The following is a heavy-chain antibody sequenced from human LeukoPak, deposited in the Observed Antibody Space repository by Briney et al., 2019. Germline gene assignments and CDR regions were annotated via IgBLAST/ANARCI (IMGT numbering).Heavy chain of an antibody. CDR1: GGSFSDYD. J-gene: IGHJ4*02. CDR2: INQSGGT. D-gene: IGHD3-22*01. Sequence: SETLSLTCAVYGGSFSDYDWSWVRQPPGKGLEWVGEINQSGGTNYPPSLKSRVSISLDKSKNQFSLKLSAVTAADTAVYYCPRDAPAYYDSSGYPGVFDYWGQGTLVTVSS. V-gene: IGHV4-34*01. CDR3: PRDAPAYYDSSGYPGVFDY.